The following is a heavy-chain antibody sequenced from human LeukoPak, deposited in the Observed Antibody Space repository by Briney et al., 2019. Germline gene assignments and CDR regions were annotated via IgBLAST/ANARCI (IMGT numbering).Heavy chain of an antibody. CDR1: GFTFSSYS. J-gene: IGHJ4*02. CDR2: ISSSSSTI. V-gene: IGHV3-48*01. D-gene: IGHD4-17*01. CDR3: ADTTVTNYRFDY. Sequence: QSGGSLRLSCAASGFTFSSYSMNWVRQAPGKGLEWVSYISSSSSTIYYADSVKGRFTISRDNSENTLYLQMNSLRAEDTAVYYCADTTVTNYRFDYWGQGTLVTVSS.